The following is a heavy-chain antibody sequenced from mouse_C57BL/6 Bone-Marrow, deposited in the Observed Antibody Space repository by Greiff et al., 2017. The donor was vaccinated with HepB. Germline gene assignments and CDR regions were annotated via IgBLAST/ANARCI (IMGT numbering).Heavy chain of an antibody. Sequence: VQLQQSGAELVKPGASVKMSCKASGYTFTTYPIEWMMQNHGKSLEWIGNFHPYNDDTKYNEKFKGKATLTVEKYSSTVYLELIRLTSDDSAVYYCARRVLRYPAWFAYWGQGTLITVSA. J-gene: IGHJ3*01. CDR3: ARRVLRYPAWFAY. CDR1: GYTFTTYP. CDR2: FHPYNDDT. V-gene: IGHV1-47*01.